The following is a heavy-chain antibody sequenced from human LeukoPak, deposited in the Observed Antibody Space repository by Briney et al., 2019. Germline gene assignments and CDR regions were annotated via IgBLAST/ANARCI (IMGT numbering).Heavy chain of an antibody. CDR3: ARAWRRYGDDASDI. CDR1: GFTFGTYW. Sequence: PGGSLRLSCAASGFTFGTYWMSWVRQAPGKGLEWVANIKQDGSEKYYVDSVRGRFTISRDNAKNSLYLQMNSLRAKDTAVYYCARAWRRYGDDASDIWGQGTMVTVSS. CDR2: IKQDGSEK. J-gene: IGHJ3*02. V-gene: IGHV3-7*01. D-gene: IGHD7-27*01.